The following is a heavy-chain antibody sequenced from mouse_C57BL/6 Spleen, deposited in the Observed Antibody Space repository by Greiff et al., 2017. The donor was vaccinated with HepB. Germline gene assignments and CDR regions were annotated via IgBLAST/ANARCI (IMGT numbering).Heavy chain of an antibody. Sequence: LQESGAELARPGASVKMSCKASGYTFTSYTMHWVKQRPGQGLEWIGYINPSSGYTKYNQKFKDKATLTADKSSSTAYMQLSSLTSEDSAVYYCAREGGLRRGVYYAMDYWGQGTSVTVSS. D-gene: IGHD2-4*01. J-gene: IGHJ4*01. V-gene: IGHV1-4*01. CDR1: GYTFTSYT. CDR2: INPSSGYT. CDR3: AREGGLRRGVYYAMDY.